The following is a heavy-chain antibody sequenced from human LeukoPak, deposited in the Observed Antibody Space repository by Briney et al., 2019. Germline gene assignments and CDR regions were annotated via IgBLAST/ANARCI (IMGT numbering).Heavy chain of an antibody. V-gene: IGHV3-23*01. D-gene: IGHD6-19*01. CDR3: AKRSRSGWSY. CDR1: GFTFSSYA. J-gene: IGHJ4*02. Sequence: PGGSLRLSCAASGFTFSSYAMSWVRQAPGKWLEWVLAISGSGGSTYYADSVKGRFTISRDNSKNTLYLQMNSLRAEDTAVYYCAKRSRSGWSYWGQGTLVTVSS. CDR2: ISGSGGST.